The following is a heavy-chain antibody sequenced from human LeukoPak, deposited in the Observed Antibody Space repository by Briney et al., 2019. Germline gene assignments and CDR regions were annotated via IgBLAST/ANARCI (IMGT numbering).Heavy chain of an antibody. CDR1: GGSFSGYY. V-gene: IGHV4-34*01. Sequence: SETLPLTCAVYGGSFSGYYWSWIRQPPGKGLEWIGEINHSGNTNYSPSLKSRVTISVDTSKNQFSLKLSSVTAADTAVYYCARIQLWSRGYFDYWGQGTLVTASS. CDR3: ARIQLWSRGYFDY. J-gene: IGHJ4*02. CDR2: INHSGNT. D-gene: IGHD5-18*01.